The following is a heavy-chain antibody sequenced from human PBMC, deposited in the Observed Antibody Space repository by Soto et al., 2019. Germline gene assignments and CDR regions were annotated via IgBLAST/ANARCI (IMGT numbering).Heavy chain of an antibody. CDR1: GYDFTTYG. J-gene: IGHJ4*02. CDR3: ARGRHGDY. V-gene: IGHV1-18*01. CDR2: ISAHNGNT. Sequence: QVHLVQSGAEVKKPGASVKVSCKGSGYDFTTYGITWVRQAPGQGLEWMAWISAHNGNTDYAQKLQGRFTVTRETSTSTAYMELRSMKSDDAAVYYCARGRHGDYWGQGALVTVSS.